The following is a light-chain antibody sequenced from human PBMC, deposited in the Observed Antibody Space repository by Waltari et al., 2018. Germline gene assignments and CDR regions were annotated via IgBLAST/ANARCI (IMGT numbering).Light chain of an antibody. V-gene: IGKV3-11*01. Sequence: DIVLTQSPATLSLSPGERAPLPCRASQSVANFLAWYQQKPGQAPMLLIYDVSNRATDIPARFSGSGFATDFTLTISDVEPEDIAVYYCQQHNKWPLTFGGGTKVEIK. CDR1: QSVANF. J-gene: IGKJ4*01. CDR2: DVS. CDR3: QQHNKWPLT.